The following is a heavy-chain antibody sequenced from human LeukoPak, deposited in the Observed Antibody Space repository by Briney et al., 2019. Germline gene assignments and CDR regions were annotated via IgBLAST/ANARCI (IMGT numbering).Heavy chain of an antibody. D-gene: IGHD3-10*01. Sequence: RPGGSLRLSCAASGFTFDDYAMHWVRQAPGRGLEWVSGISWNSGSIGYADSVKGRFTISRDNAKNSLYLQMNSLRAEDTALYYCARAARGLGAFDIWGQGTMVTVSS. CDR2: ISWNSGSI. CDR1: GFTFDDYA. V-gene: IGHV3-9*01. J-gene: IGHJ3*02. CDR3: ARAARGLGAFDI.